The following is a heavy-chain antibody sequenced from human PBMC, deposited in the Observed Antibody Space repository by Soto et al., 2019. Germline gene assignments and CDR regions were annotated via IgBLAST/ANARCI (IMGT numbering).Heavy chain of an antibody. D-gene: IGHD2-21*02. CDR3: VREVVTETTLGYFDS. V-gene: IGHV1-69*01. CDR2: IIPFFGTP. J-gene: IGHJ4*02. Sequence: QVHLVQSGAEVKKSGSSARVSCTASGGSFSNDAFSWVRQAPGQGLEWLGRIIPFFGTPDYSQRFQGRLTITADESTGTAHMDLRRLRSDDTAVYYCVREVVTETTLGYFDSWGQGTLVTVSS. CDR1: GGSFSNDA.